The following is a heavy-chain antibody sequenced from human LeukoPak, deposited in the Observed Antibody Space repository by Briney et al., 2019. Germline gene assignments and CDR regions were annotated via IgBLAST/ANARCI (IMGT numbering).Heavy chain of an antibody. Sequence: SETLSLTCAVYGGSFSGYHWSWIRQPPGKGLEWIGEINHSGNTNYNPSLKSRITISVDTSKNQFSLKLSSVTAADTAVYYCARDRRYFDWLLFDYWGQGTLVTVSS. CDR3: ARDRRYFDWLLFDY. J-gene: IGHJ4*02. CDR1: GGSFSGYH. V-gene: IGHV4-34*01. D-gene: IGHD3-9*01. CDR2: INHSGNT.